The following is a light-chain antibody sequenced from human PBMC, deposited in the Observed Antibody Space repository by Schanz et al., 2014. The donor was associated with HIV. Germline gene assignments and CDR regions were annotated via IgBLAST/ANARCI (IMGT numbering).Light chain of an antibody. CDR3: AGWHDSLNVWV. Sequence: QSALTQPASASGSPGQSVTISCTGTSSDVGGYNHVSWYQQHPGKAPKLMIYDVNNRPPGVSNRFSGSKSGTSASLAITGLQAEDEADYYCAGWHDSLNVWVFGGGTKLTVL. J-gene: IGLJ3*02. V-gene: IGLV2-14*01. CDR2: DVN. CDR1: SSDVGGYNH.